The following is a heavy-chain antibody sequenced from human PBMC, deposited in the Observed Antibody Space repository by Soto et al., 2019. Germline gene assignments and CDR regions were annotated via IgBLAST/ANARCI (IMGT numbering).Heavy chain of an antibody. V-gene: IGHV3-23*01. CDR1: GFTFSSYA. CDR3: AKASTVVTPKQVDY. CDR2: ISGSGGST. J-gene: IGHJ4*02. D-gene: IGHD2-15*01. Sequence: EVQLLESGGGLVQPGGSLRLSCAASGFTFSSYAMSWVRQAPGKGLEWVSAISGSGGSTYYADSVKGRFTISRDTSKNTLYLQMNSLRAEDTAVYYWAKASTVVTPKQVDYWGQGTLFTVSS.